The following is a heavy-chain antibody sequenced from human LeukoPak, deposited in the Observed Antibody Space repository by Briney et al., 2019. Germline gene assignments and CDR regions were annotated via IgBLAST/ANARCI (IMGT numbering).Heavy chain of an antibody. Sequence: ASVKVSCKASGYTFTGYYMHWVRQAPGQGLEWMGWINPNSGGTNYAQKFQGRVTITRDTSISTAYMELSRLRSDDTAVYYCARAYSSGWYQSGVYFDYWGQGTLVTVSS. J-gene: IGHJ4*02. CDR1: GYTFTGYY. D-gene: IGHD6-19*01. V-gene: IGHV1-2*02. CDR3: ARAYSSGWYQSGVYFDY. CDR2: INPNSGGT.